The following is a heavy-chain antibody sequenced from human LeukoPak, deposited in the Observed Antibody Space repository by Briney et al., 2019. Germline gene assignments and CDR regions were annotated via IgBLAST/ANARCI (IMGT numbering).Heavy chain of an antibody. CDR2: INPNSGGT. V-gene: IGHV1-2*02. J-gene: IGHJ4*02. CDR3: ARDIYCSSTSCYEDY. CDR1: GYTFTDYY. D-gene: IGHD2-2*01. Sequence: ASVKVSCKASGYTFTDYYMHWVRQAPGQGLEWMGWINPNSGGTNYAQKFQGRVTMTRDTSISTAYMELSRLRSDDTAVYYCARDIYCSSTSCYEDYWGQGTLVTVSS.